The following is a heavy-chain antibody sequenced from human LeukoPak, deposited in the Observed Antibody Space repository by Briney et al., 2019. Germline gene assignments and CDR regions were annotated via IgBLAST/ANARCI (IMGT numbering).Heavy chain of an antibody. Sequence: KPSETLSLTCAVYGGSFSGYCWSWIRQPPGKGLEWIGEINHSGSTNYNPSLKSRVTISVDTSKNQFSLKLSSVTAADTAVYYCARGFVVVPAAMLAWFDPWGQGTLVTVSS. CDR3: ARGFVVVPAAMLAWFDP. D-gene: IGHD2-2*01. V-gene: IGHV4-34*01. J-gene: IGHJ5*02. CDR1: GGSFSGYC. CDR2: INHSGST.